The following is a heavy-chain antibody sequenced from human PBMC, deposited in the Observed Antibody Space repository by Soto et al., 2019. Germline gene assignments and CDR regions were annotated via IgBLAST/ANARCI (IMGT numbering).Heavy chain of an antibody. CDR2: INPNSGGT. J-gene: IGHJ6*02. CDR1: GYTFTGYY. V-gene: IGHV1-2*02. CDR3: AREFADNWNCFTSQKGYGMDV. D-gene: IGHD1-7*01. Sequence: ASVKVSCKASGYTFTGYYMHWVRQAPGQGLEWLGWINPNSGGTNYAQKFQGRVTMTRDTSISTAYMELSRLRSDDTAVYYCAREFADNWNCFTSQKGYGMDVWG.